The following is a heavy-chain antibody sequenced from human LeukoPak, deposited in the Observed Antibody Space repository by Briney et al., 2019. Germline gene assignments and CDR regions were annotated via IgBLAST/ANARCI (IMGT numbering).Heavy chain of an antibody. J-gene: IGHJ6*04. CDR1: GFTFSSYS. CDR3: ATDTLRFRMDV. CDR2: ISSSGTYI. Sequence: GGSLRLSCAASGFTFSSYSMNWVRQAPGKGLEWVSSISSSGTYIYYADSVKGRFTISRDNSKNSLFLQMNSLGVEDTAVYYCATDTLRFRMDVWGNGTTVTVSS. D-gene: IGHD3-3*01. V-gene: IGHV3-21*01.